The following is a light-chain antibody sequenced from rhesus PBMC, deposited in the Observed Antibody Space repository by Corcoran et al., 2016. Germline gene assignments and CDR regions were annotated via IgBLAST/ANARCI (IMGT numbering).Light chain of an antibody. CDR2: GSS. CDR3: QQYTNWPHS. Sequence: EIVMTQSPATLSLSPGERATLSCKASQSVSSTLAWYQQRPGQAPKLLIYGSSRRATGLPDRCGGSGSGTEFPITISSLDPEDIAVYYCQQYTNWPHSFGQGAKVEIK. J-gene: IGKJ2*01. CDR1: QSVSST. V-gene: IGKV3-42*02.